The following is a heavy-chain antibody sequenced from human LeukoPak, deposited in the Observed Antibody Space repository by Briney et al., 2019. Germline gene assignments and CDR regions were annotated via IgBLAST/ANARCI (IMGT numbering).Heavy chain of an antibody. CDR1: GYTFTSHH. J-gene: IGHJ5*02. CDR3: ARGQASGRSET. D-gene: IGHD6-19*01. V-gene: IGHV1-46*01. CDR2: INPSLGAT. Sequence: ASVKLSCKASGYTFTSHHIHWVRQAPGQGLQWMGIINPSLGATSFAPSFQGRVTMTRDTSTSEVYMELTGLTSEDTAVYYCARGQASGRSETWGPGTLVTVSS.